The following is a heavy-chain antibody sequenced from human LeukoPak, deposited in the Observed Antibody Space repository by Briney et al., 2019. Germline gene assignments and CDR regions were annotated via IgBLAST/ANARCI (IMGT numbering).Heavy chain of an antibody. J-gene: IGHJ4*02. CDR3: AREQYSSGWEAFDY. CDR2: IRYNGSNK. CDR1: GFTFSSYG. Sequence: GGSLRLSCAASGFTFSSYGMHWVRQAPGKGLEWVAFIRYNGSNKYYADSVKGRFTISRDNSKNTLYLQMNSLRAEDTAVYYCAREQYSSGWEAFDYWGQGTLVTVSS. V-gene: IGHV3-30*02. D-gene: IGHD6-19*01.